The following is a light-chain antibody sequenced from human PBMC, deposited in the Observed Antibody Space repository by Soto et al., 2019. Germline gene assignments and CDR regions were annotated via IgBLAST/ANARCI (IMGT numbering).Light chain of an antibody. Sequence: ESVLTQSPGTLSLSPGGRATLSCRASQSVSSSYLAWYQQKPGQAPRLLIYGASSRATGIPDRFSGSGSGTDFTLTISRLEPEDFAVYYCQKYGDSRAFGQGTKV. CDR1: QSVSSSY. CDR2: GAS. CDR3: QKYGDSRA. V-gene: IGKV3-20*01. J-gene: IGKJ1*01.